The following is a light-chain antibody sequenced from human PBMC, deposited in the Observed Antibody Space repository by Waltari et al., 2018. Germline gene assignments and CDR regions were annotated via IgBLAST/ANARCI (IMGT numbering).Light chain of an antibody. CDR1: QSISDN. V-gene: IGKV3-15*01. J-gene: IGKJ3*01. CDR2: RAS. CDR3: QQYDDWPLT. Sequence: EIVMTQSPATLSVSPGERATFSCTASQSISDNLAWYQQKPVQAPRLLIFRASTRATDIPARFSGSGSGTEFTLTISSLQSEDFAVYYCQQYDDWPLTFGPGTKVDF.